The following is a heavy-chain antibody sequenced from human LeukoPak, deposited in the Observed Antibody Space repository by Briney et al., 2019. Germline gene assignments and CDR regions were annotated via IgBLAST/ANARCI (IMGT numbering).Heavy chain of an antibody. V-gene: IGHV3-30*18. CDR3: AKVNYDYVWGSWDY. CDR1: GFTFSSYG. J-gene: IGHJ4*02. D-gene: IGHD3-16*01. Sequence: GRSLRLSCAASGFTFSSYGMHWVRQAPGKGLEWVAVISYDGSNKYYADSVKGRFTISRDNSKNTLYLQMNSLRAEDTAVYYCAKVNYDYVWGSWDYWGQGTLVTVSS. CDR2: ISYDGSNK.